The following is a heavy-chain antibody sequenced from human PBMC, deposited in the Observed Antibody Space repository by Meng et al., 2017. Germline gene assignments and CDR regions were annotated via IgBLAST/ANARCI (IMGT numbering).Heavy chain of an antibody. CDR1: GYTFTSYA. V-gene: IGHV1-3*01. CDR3: ARDKLKTFDP. J-gene: IGHJ5*02. Sequence: VQLVQSGAGGKKPGASVKVSCKASGYTFTSYAMHWVRQAPGQRLEWMGWINAGNGNTKYSQKFQGRVTITRDTSASTAYMELGSLRSEDTAVYYCARDKLKTFDPWGQGTLVTVSS. CDR2: INAGNGNT.